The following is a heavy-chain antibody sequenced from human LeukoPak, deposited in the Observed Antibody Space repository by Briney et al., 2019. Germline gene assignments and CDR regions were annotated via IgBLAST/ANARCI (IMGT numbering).Heavy chain of an antibody. D-gene: IGHD5-18*01. V-gene: IGHV3-33*01. J-gene: IGHJ4*02. Sequence: PGRSLRLSCAASGFTFSSYGMHWVRQAPGKGLEWVAVIWYDGSNKYYADSVKGRFTISRDNSRNTVYLQMNSVRAEDTAVYYCASQKDTYGYLDYWGQGTLVTVSS. CDR2: IWYDGSNK. CDR1: GFTFSSYG. CDR3: ASQKDTYGYLDY.